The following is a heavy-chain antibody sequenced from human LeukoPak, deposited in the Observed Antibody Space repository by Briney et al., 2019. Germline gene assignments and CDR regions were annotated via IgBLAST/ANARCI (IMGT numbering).Heavy chain of an antibody. D-gene: IGHD3-10*02. CDR2: IRYDGSNK. CDR1: GFTFSSYG. Sequence: GGSLRLSCAASGFTFSSYGMHWVRQAPGKGLEWVAFIRYDGSNKYYADSVKGRFTISRDNSKNTLYLQMNSLRAEDTAVYYCAKDEVVRGVPNPLIDYWGQGTLVTVSS. V-gene: IGHV3-30*02. CDR3: AKDEVVRGVPNPLIDY. J-gene: IGHJ4*02.